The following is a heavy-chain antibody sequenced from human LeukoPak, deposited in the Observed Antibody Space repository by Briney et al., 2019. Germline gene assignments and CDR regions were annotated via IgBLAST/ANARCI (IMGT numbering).Heavy chain of an antibody. CDR2: INHSGST. J-gene: IGHJ6*03. CDR1: GGSFNGYY. D-gene: IGHD3-10*01. V-gene: IGHV4-34*01. Sequence: SETLSLTCAVYGGSFNGYYWSWIRQPPGEGLEWIGEINHSGSTNYNPSLKSRVTISVDTSKNQFSLKLSSVTAADTAVYYCAGSGKYYYYYMDVWGKGTTVTISS. CDR3: AGSGKYYYYYMDV.